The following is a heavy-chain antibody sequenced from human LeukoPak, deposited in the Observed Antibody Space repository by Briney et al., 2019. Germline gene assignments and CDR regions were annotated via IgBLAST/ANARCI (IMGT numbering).Heavy chain of an antibody. D-gene: IGHD3-10*01. CDR3: ARVSGATTRY. CDR2: ISGDGRNI. V-gene: IGHV3-74*01. CDR1: GFTFSSYW. J-gene: IGHJ4*02. Sequence: GGSLRLSCVASGFTFSSYWMHWVRQDPRKGLVWVSRISGDGRNINYADSVKGRFTISRDNDKNSLYLQMTSLRVEDTGIYYCARVSGATTRYWGQGTLVTVSS.